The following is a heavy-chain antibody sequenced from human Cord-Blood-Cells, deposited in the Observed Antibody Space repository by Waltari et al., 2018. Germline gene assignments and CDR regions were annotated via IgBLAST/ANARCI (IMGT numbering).Heavy chain of an antibody. Sequence: VQLVESGGGLVQPGGSLRLSCAASGFTFSSYWMRWVRQAPGKGLEWVANIKQDGSEKYYVESVKGRFTISRDNAKNSLYLQMNSLRAEDTAVYYCWGNWNYFDYWGQGTLVTVSS. CDR3: WGNWNYFDY. D-gene: IGHD1-20*01. J-gene: IGHJ4*02. CDR1: GFTFSSYW. V-gene: IGHV3-7*01. CDR2: IKQDGSEK.